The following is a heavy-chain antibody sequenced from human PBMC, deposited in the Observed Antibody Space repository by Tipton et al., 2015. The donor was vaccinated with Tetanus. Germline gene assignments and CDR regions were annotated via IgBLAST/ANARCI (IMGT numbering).Heavy chain of an antibody. CDR3: AREAGGFDY. CDR2: VSGSGGGT. Sequence: SLRLSCAASGFTFNNYAMSWVRQAPGKGLGWVSIVSGSGGGTYYADSVKGRFTVSRDNSKNTLYLQMDSLRAEDTAVYYCAREAGGFDYWGQGTLVTVSS. J-gene: IGHJ4*02. CDR1: GFTFNNYA. V-gene: IGHV3-23*01. D-gene: IGHD1-26*01.